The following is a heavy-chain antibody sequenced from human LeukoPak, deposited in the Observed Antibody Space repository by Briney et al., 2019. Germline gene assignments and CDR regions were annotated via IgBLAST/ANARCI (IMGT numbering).Heavy chain of an antibody. CDR1: GFAFSSYS. Sequence: GGSLRLSCAASGFAFSSYSMNWVRQAPGKGLEWVSYISSSSSTIYYADSVKGRFTISRDNAKNSLYLQMNSLRDEDTAVYYCARESGAIEPSDRRYCSGGSCYSRSWYYYGMDVWGQGTTVTVSS. CDR3: ARESGAIEPSDRRYCSGGSCYSRSWYYYGMDV. J-gene: IGHJ6*02. D-gene: IGHD2-15*01. V-gene: IGHV3-48*02. CDR2: ISSSSSTI.